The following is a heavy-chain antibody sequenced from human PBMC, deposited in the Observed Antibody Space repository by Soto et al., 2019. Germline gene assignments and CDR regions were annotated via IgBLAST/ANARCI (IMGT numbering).Heavy chain of an antibody. CDR2: INPNSGGT. CDR3: ARDCVPNYYYYGMDV. V-gene: IGHV1-2*04. Sequence: ASVKVSCKASGYTFTGYYMHWVRQAPGQGLEWMGWINPNSGGTNYAQKFQGWVTMTRDTSISTAYMELSRLRSDDTAVYYCARDCVPNYYYYGMDVWGQGTTVTVSS. CDR1: GYTFTGYY. J-gene: IGHJ6*02. D-gene: IGHD6-6*01.